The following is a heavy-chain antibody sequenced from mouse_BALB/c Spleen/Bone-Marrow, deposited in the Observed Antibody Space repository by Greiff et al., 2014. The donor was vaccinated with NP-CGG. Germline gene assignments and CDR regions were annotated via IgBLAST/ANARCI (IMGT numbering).Heavy chain of an antibody. CDR2: IFPGSGNT. CDR1: GYSFTSYY. J-gene: IGHJ4*01. D-gene: IGHD1-1*01. CDR3: ARGRFTTVVATGAMDY. V-gene: IGHV1-66*01. Sequence: QVQLQQSGPELVKPGASVKISCKASGYSFTSYYIHWVKQRPGQGLEWIGWIFPGSGNTKYNEKFKGKATLTADTSSSTAYMQPSSLTSEDSAVYFCARGRFTTVVATGAMDYWGQGTSVTVSS.